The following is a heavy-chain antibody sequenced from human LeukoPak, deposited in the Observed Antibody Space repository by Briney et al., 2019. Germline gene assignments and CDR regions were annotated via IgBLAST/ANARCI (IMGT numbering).Heavy chain of an antibody. CDR3: ARETYSTSWLFDY. J-gene: IGHJ4*02. CDR1: GFAFSPYA. V-gene: IGHV3-64*01. CDR2: INTYGDHT. D-gene: IGHD2-2*01. Sequence: PGGSLRLSCAASGFAFSPYAMHWVRQALAKGLAHISAINTYGDHTYYANSVKSRFTISRDNSKNTLYLQMGSLRPEDMAGYYCARETYSTSWLFDYWGQGTPVSVSS.